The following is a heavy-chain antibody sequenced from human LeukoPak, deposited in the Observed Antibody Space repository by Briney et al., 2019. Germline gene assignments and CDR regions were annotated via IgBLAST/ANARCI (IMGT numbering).Heavy chain of an antibody. CDR1: GFTFKNYG. Sequence: GGSLRLSCAASGFTFKNYGMHWVRQAPGKGLEWVAFIWYGGSNKYYADSVKGRFTISRDNSKNTLYLQMDSLTTEDTAVYYCAKHIEEFGNLFDWFDPWGQGTLVSVSS. CDR2: IWYGGSNK. J-gene: IGHJ5*02. V-gene: IGHV3-30*02. D-gene: IGHD3-10*01. CDR3: AKHIEEFGNLFDWFDP.